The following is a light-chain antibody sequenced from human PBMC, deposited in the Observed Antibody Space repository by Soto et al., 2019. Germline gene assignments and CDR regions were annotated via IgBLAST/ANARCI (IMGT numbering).Light chain of an antibody. V-gene: IGLV6-57*02. CDR2: EDN. J-gene: IGLJ2*01. Sequence: NFMLTQPHSGSESPGKTVIISCTGSSGSIASNYVQWYQQRPGSAPTTVIYEDNQRPSGVPDRFSGSIDSSSNSASLTISGLKNEDEADYYCQSFDGSTVVFGGGTNLTVL. CDR1: SGSIASNY. CDR3: QSFDGSTVV.